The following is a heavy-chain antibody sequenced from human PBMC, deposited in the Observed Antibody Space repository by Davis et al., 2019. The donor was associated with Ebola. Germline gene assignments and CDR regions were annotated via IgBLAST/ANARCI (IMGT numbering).Heavy chain of an antibody. CDR3: ARDRHGDYGWFDP. V-gene: IGHV4-39*07. D-gene: IGHD4-17*01. Sequence: SETLSLTCTVSGGSISSGDYYWSWIRQPPGKGLEWIGSIYHSGSTYYNPSLKSRVTISVDTSKNQFSLKLSSVTAADTAVYYCARDRHGDYGWFDPWGQGTLVTVSS. J-gene: IGHJ5*02. CDR1: GGSISSGDYY. CDR2: IYHSGST.